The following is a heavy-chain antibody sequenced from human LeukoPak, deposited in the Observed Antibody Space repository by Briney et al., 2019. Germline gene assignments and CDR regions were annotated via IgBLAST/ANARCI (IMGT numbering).Heavy chain of an antibody. CDR3: ARDGTYCGGDCSPYFDY. CDR1: GFTFSSYT. V-gene: IGHV3-21*01. Sequence: GGSLRLSCAVSGFTFSSYTMNWVRQAPGKGLEWVSSSSSSSSYIYYADSVKGRFTISRDNAKNSLYLQMNSLRAEDTAVYYCARDGTYCGGDCSPYFDYWGQGTLVTVSS. D-gene: IGHD2-21*02. CDR2: SSSSSSYI. J-gene: IGHJ4*02.